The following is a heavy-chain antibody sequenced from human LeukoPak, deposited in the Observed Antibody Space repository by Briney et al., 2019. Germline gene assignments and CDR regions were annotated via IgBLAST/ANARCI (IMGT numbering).Heavy chain of an antibody. Sequence: SETLSLTCTVSGGSISSGDYYWSWIRQPPGKGLEWIGYIYYSGSTYYNPSLKGRVTISVDTSKNQFSLKLSSVTAADTAVYYCASRNSYSYGAFDIWGQGTMVTVSS. CDR1: GGSISSGDYY. V-gene: IGHV4-30-4*01. D-gene: IGHD5-18*01. CDR2: IYYSGST. CDR3: ASRNSYSYGAFDI. J-gene: IGHJ3*02.